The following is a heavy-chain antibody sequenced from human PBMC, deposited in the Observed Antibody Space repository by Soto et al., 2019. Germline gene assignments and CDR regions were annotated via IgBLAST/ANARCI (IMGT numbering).Heavy chain of an antibody. D-gene: IGHD5-18*01. V-gene: IGHV3-48*02. Sequence: EVQLVESGGGLVQPGGSLRLSCAASGFTFSSYSMNWVRQAPGKGLEWLSYISSSISTMHYADSVNGRFTISGDNAKNSLYLQINSLRDEDTAVYYCAREVRDTAVADFDYWGQGTLVTVSS. J-gene: IGHJ4*02. CDR2: ISSSISTM. CDR3: AREVRDTAVADFDY. CDR1: GFTFSSYS.